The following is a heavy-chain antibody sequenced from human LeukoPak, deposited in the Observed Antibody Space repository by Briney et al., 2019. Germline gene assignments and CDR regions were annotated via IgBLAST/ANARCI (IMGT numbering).Heavy chain of an antibody. J-gene: IGHJ4*02. V-gene: IGHV3-23*01. CDR1: GVTLSNYA. Sequence: GRSLRLSCVASGVTLSNYAMSWVRQAPGKGLEWVSAISGSGGSTYYADSVKGRFTISRDNSKNTLYLQMNSLRAEDTAVYYCAKVGGELSFDYWGQGTLVTVSS. CDR2: ISGSGGST. D-gene: IGHD3-16*02. CDR3: AKVGGELSFDY.